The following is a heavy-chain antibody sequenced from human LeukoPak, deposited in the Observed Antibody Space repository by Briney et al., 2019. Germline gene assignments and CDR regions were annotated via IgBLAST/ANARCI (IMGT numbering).Heavy chain of an antibody. CDR2: IHYSGNT. Sequence: SETLSLTCTVSGGSISGYYWRWIRQPPGKGLEWIAYIHYSGNTNYNPSLKNRVTVSVDTSKTQFSLRLSSVTAADTAVYYCARHTRKGAVEVMDFWGQGTLVTVSS. D-gene: IGHD1-26*01. J-gene: IGHJ4*02. CDR3: ARHTRKGAVEVMDF. CDR1: GGSISGYY. V-gene: IGHV4-59*08.